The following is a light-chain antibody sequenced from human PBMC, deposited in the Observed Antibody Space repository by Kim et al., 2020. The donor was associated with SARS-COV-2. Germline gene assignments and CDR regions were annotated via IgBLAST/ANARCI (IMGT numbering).Light chain of an antibody. Sequence: APGKAARITCGGNHIGSKSVHGYQQKPGQAPVLVIYYDSDRPSGIPERFAGSNSGNTATLTISRVEAGDEADYYCQVWDSSSDHWVFGGGTQLTVL. J-gene: IGLJ3*02. CDR3: QVWDSSSDHWV. V-gene: IGLV3-21*04. CDR2: YDS. CDR1: HIGSKS.